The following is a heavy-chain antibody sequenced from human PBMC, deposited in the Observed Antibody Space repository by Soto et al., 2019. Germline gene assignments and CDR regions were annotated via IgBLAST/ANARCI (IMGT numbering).Heavy chain of an antibody. Sequence: QMQLVQSGAEVKKTGSSVKVSCKASGYTFTYRYLHWVRQAPGQALEWMGWITPFNGNTNYAQKFQDRVTITRDRSMSTAYMELSSLRSEDTAMYYCATGIEGVPFDYWGQGTLVTVSS. CDR3: ATGIEGVPFDY. D-gene: IGHD1-20*01. CDR2: ITPFNGNT. V-gene: IGHV1-45*02. CDR1: GYTFTYRY. J-gene: IGHJ4*02.